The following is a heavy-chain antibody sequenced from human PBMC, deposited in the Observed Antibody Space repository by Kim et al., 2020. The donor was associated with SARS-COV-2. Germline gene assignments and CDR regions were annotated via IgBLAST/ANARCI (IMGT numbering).Heavy chain of an antibody. V-gene: IGHV3-11*05. Sequence: GGSLRLSCAASGFTFSDYYMSWIRQAPGKGQEWVSYISSSSSYTNYADSVKGRFTISRDNAKNSLYLQMNSLRAEDTAVYYCARDGGDYERGFFDYWGQGTLVTVSS. CDR1: GFTFSDYY. J-gene: IGHJ4*02. D-gene: IGHD4-17*01. CDR3: ARDGGDYERGFFDY. CDR2: ISSSSSYT.